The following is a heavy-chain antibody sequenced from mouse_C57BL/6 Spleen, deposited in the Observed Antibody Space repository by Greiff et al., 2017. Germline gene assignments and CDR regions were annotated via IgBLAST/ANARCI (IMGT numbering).Heavy chain of an antibody. CDR3: TTYGSSLWDFDY. V-gene: IGHV1-15*01. CDR1: GYTFTDYE. CDR2: IDPETGGT. J-gene: IGHJ2*01. D-gene: IGHD1-1*01. Sequence: QVQLQQSGAELVRPGASVTLSCKASGYTFTDYEMHWVKQTPVHGLEWIGAIDPETGGTAYNQKFKGKAILTADKSSSTAYMELRSLTSEDSAVYYCTTYGSSLWDFDYWGKGTTLTVSS.